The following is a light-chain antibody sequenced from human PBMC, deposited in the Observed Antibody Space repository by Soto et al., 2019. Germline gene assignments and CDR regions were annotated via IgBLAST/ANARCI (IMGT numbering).Light chain of an antibody. CDR3: QQYNDWPPYT. CDR1: QSISSS. CDR2: FAS. V-gene: IGKV3-15*01. J-gene: IGKJ2*01. Sequence: EIVMTQSPATLSVSPGETVALSCRASQSISSSLAWYQQKPGQAPRLLIYFASTRATGIPARFSGSGSGTEFTLTIRRLQSEDFAVYYCQQYNDWPPYTFGQGTKLEIK.